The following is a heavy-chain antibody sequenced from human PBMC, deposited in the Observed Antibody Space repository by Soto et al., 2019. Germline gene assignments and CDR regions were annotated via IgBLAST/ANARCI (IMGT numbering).Heavy chain of an antibody. J-gene: IGHJ4*02. CDR2: INHSGST. CDR3: ARGYSSSWYFDY. Sequence: QVQLQQWGAGLLKPSETLSLTCAVYGGSFSGYYWSWIRQPPGKGLEWIGEINHSGSTNYNPSLKSRVTISVDTSKNQFSLKRSSVTAADTAVYYCARGYSSSWYFDYWGQGTLVTVSS. CDR1: GGSFSGYY. D-gene: IGHD6-13*01. V-gene: IGHV4-34*01.